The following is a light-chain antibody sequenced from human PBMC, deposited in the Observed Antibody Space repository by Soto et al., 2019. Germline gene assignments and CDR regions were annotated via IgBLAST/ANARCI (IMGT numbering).Light chain of an antibody. Sequence: QSALTQPASVSGSPGQSITISCTGSSNDIGAYKYVSWYQQYPGKAPKLIIFEVSNRPSGVSNRFSGSKSGNTASLTIAGLQAGDEADYHCSSYTTGSTLYVFGGGTKATVL. CDR2: EVS. V-gene: IGLV2-14*01. CDR1: SNDIGAYKY. J-gene: IGLJ1*01. CDR3: SSYTTGSTLYV.